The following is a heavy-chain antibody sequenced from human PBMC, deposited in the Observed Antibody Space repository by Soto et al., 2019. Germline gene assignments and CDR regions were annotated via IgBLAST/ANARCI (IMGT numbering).Heavy chain of an antibody. Sequence: GGSLRLSCAASGFTFNDYAMHWARQAPEKGQERVSGISWNSGRIGYADSVKGRFTISSDIAKNSLYLQMYILIAEVTALYYCVKYNIGGGSCCDAFDFWGQGTMVTVSS. V-gene: IGHV3-9*01. CDR2: ISWNSGRI. J-gene: IGHJ3*01. D-gene: IGHD2-15*01. CDR3: VKYNIGGGSCCDAFDF. CDR1: GFTFNDYA.